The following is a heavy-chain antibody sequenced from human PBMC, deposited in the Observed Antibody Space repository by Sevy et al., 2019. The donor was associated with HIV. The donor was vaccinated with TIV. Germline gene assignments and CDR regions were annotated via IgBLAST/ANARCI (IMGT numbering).Heavy chain of an antibody. CDR3: ARVPTYHYGSATYFDY. V-gene: IGHV1-18*01. CDR2: IVVYNGNL. CDR1: GYIFTNSG. Sequence: ASVKVSGKTSGYIFTNSGITWVRQAPGQGLEWMGWIVVYNGNLKYAQKFQGRVTMTTDTSTSTAYMELTSLRSDDTGVYYCARVPTYHYGSATYFDYWGQGTLVTVSS. D-gene: IGHD3-10*01. J-gene: IGHJ4*02.